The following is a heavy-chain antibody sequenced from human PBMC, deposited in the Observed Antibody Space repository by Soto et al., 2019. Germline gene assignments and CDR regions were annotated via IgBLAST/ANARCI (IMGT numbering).Heavy chain of an antibody. Sequence: SETLSLTYTVSGGSMISYYWSWIRQPPGKGLEWIGYIYYSGSTNYNPSLKSRVTISVDTSKNQFSLKLSSVTAADTAVYYCARGYSYTFVPYDYWGQGTLVTVSS. J-gene: IGHJ4*02. CDR1: GGSMISYY. V-gene: IGHV4-59*08. CDR3: ARGYSYTFVPYDY. D-gene: IGHD5-18*01. CDR2: IYYSGST.